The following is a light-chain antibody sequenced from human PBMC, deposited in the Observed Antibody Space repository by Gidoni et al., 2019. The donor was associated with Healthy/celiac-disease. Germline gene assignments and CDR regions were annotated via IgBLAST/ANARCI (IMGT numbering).Light chain of an antibody. J-gene: IGKJ5*01. CDR3: QQYNSWPPIA. CDR1: QSISSY. V-gene: IGKV3-15*01. CDR2: GAS. Sequence: EIVMTQSPATLSVSLGDRVTISCRASQSISSYLAWYQQKPGQAPRLLISGASTRDSGIPDRFSGSGSGTEFTLTISSLQSEDFAVYYCQQYNSWPPIAFGQGTRLEIK.